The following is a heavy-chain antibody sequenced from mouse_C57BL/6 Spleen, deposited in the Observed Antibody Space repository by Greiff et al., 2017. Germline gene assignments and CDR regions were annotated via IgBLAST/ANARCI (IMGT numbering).Heavy chain of an antibody. J-gene: IGHJ2*01. CDR2: IYPRSGNT. V-gene: IGHV1-81*01. CDR1: GYTFTSYG. D-gene: IGHD3-2*01. Sequence: QQSCKASGYTFTSYGISWVKQRTGQGLEWIGEIYPRSGNTYYNEKFKGKATLTADKSSSTAYMELRSLTSEDSAVYFCARETYWGQGTTLTVSS. CDR3: ARETY.